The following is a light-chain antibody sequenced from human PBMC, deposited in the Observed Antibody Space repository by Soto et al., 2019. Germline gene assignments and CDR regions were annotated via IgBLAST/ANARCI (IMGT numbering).Light chain of an antibody. CDR3: QQYISVSLLT. V-gene: IGKV1-5*03. J-gene: IGKJ4*01. Sequence: GGTVTITCRASQNINSWLAWYQQKPGKAPKLLIYRASTLESGVPSRFSGSGSGTEFTLTISSLQPDDFSTYYCQQYISVSLLTFGGGTKVDI. CDR2: RAS. CDR1: QNINSW.